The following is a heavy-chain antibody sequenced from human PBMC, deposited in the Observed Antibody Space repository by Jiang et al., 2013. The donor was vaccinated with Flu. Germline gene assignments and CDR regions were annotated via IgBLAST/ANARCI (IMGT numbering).Heavy chain of an antibody. D-gene: IGHD1-1*01. CDR3: ARGAIGGGNDGDYFDY. CDR2: IIPIFGTA. CDR1: GGTFSSYA. Sequence: EVKKPGSSVKVSCKASGGTFSSYAISWVRQAPGQGLEWMGGIIPIFGTANYAQKFQGRVTITADESTSTAYMELSSLRSEDTAVYYCARGAIGGGNDGDYFDYWGQGTLVTVSS. V-gene: IGHV1-69*01. J-gene: IGHJ4*02.